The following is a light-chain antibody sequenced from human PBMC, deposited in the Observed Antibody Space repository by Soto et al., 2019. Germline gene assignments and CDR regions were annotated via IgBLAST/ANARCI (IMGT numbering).Light chain of an antibody. CDR3: QQYHNWPA. CDR1: QSVACSSHNKNY. V-gene: IGKV4-1*01. J-gene: IGKJ4*02. Sequence: PSRDTLAAHKSAGATINCKSSQSVACSSHNKNYSAWYQQKPGPPPKLLFYWASTRGSGVPDRCSGSWYGAECPLTSTSLPSDDSAVYFCQQYHNWPAFGGGTKVDI. CDR2: WAS.